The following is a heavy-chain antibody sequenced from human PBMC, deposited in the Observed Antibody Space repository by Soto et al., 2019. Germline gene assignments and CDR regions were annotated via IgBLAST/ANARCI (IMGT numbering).Heavy chain of an antibody. V-gene: IGHV1-69*01. CDR3: ARDPRSITGATSSEDFQY. CDR1: GGTFSGYA. D-gene: IGHD1-20*01. J-gene: IGHJ1*01. Sequence: QAHLMQSGAEVKKPGSSVKVSCKASGGTFSGYAISWVRQRPGRGLEWMGGIIPILGIPIYAEKFQGRITLPADATTGTVFMDLRSLISEDTAVYYCARDPRSITGATSSEDFQYWGPGTLVSVSS. CDR2: IIPILGIP.